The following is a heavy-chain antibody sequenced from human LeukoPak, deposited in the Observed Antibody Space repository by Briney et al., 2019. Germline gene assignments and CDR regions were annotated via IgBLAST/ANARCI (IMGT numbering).Heavy chain of an antibody. CDR2: FDPEDGET. V-gene: IGHV1-24*01. J-gene: IGHJ6*03. D-gene: IGHD6-13*01. CDR3: ARDGIAAAGISGAYYMDV. Sequence: ASVKVSCKVSGYTLTELSMHWVRQAPGKGLEWMGGFDPEDGETIYAQKFQGRVTMTRDTSISTAYMELSRLRSDDTAVYYCARDGIAAAGISGAYYMDVWGKGTTVTISS. CDR1: GYTLTELS.